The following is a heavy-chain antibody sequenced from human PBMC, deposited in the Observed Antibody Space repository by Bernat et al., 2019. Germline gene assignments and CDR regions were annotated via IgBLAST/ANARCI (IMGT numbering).Heavy chain of an antibody. CDR3: ARYYYYYMDV. Sequence: QVRLQESGPGLVKHSGTLSLTCTVSGGSISSPNWWSWVRQPPGKGLEWIGEIYHTGSTNYNPSLESRVTVSLDMSTNQFSLRLTSVTAADTAVYYCARYYYYYMDVWGKGTTVTVSS. V-gene: IGHV4-4*02. CDR1: GGSISSPNW. J-gene: IGHJ6*03. CDR2: IYHTGST.